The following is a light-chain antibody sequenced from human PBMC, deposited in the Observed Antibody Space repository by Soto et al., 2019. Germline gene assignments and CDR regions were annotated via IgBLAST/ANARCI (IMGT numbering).Light chain of an antibody. CDR2: GAS. V-gene: IGKV3-20*01. CDR3: QHYGNSPWT. J-gene: IGKJ1*01. Sequence: EIVLSQSPDTLSLSPGDRATLSCRASQSVTSSYLAWFQQKPGQAPRLLIYGASSRATGIPDRFSGSGSGTDFTLTISRLEPEDFAVYYCQHYGNSPWTFGQGTKVEIK. CDR1: QSVTSSY.